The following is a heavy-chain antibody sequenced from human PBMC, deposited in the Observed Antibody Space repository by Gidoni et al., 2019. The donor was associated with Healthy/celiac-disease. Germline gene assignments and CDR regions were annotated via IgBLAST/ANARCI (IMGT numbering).Heavy chain of an antibody. J-gene: IGHJ4*02. D-gene: IGHD3-22*01. CDR3: AGPFYYYDSSGYPPIDY. V-gene: IGHV3-21*01. Sequence: EVQLVESGGGLVKPGGSLRLSCAASGFTFSSYSMNWVRQAPGKGLEWVSSISSSSSYIYYADSVKGRFTISRDNAKNSLYLQMNSLRAEDTAVYYCAGPFYYYDSSGYPPIDYWGQGTLVTVSS. CDR1: GFTFSSYS. CDR2: ISSSSSYI.